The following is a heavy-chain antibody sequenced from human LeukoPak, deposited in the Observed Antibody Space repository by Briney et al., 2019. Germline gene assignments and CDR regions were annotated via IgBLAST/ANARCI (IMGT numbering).Heavy chain of an antibody. J-gene: IGHJ5*02. V-gene: IGHV4-61*02. CDR3: ARARLDSRYNWFDP. D-gene: IGHD6-13*01. CDR2: IYTSGST. CDR1: GGSISSGSYY. Sequence: SQTLSLTCTVSGGSISSGSYYWSWIRQPAGKGPEWIGRIYTSGSTNYNPSLKSRVTISVDTSKNQFSLKLSSVTAADTAVYYCARARLDSRYNWFDPWGQGTLVTVSS.